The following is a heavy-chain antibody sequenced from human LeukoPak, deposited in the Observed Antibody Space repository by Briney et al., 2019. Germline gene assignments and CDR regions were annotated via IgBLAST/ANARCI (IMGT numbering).Heavy chain of an antibody. CDR1: GGSFSGYY. V-gene: IGHV4-34*01. J-gene: IGHJ4*02. D-gene: IGHD6-13*01. Sequence: RPSETLSLTCAVYGGSFSGYYWSWIRQPPGEGLEWIGEIDHSGRTNSNASLKSRVTISVDMSKNQFSLRLSSVTAADTAVYYCARKSIVTAGRKPYDVWDQGTLVTVSP. CDR2: IDHSGRT. CDR3: ARKSIVTAGRKPYDV.